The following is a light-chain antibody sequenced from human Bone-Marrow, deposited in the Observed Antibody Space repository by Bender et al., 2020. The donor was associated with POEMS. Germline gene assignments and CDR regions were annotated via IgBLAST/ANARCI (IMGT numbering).Light chain of an antibody. Sequence: QSALTQPRSVSGSPGQSVTISCTGTSSDVGGYDHVSWYQQHPGQAPKLMIYDVTNRPSGVSNRFSGSKSGNTASLTVSGLQPEDESDYYCSSYTSSNTVVFGGGTKLTVL. V-gene: IGLV2-11*01. J-gene: IGLJ3*02. CDR1: SSDVGGYDH. CDR2: DVT. CDR3: SSYTSSNTVV.